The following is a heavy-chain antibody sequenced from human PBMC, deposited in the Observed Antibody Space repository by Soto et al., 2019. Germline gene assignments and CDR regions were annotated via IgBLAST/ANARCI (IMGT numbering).Heavy chain of an antibody. D-gene: IGHD2-2*01. V-gene: IGHV3-48*02. J-gene: IGHJ4*02. Sequence: VQLVESGGGLVQPGGSLKLSCAASGFTFSTYSMNWVRQAPGKGLDWISYIDGRTGTIRYADSVKGRFTISGDKAQNSLYLQMSSLRDEDTAVYYCARDSDYAFDYWGQGTLVTVSS. CDR2: IDGRTGTI. CDR1: GFTFSTYS. CDR3: ARDSDYAFDY.